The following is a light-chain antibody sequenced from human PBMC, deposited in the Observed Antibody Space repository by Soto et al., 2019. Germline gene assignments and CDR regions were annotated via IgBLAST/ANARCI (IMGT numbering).Light chain of an antibody. CDR3: QQYNSYSWT. Sequence: DIRMTQSASTLSVSLGDRVTITCGASQSISSWLAWYQQKPGKAPKLLIYDASSLESGVPSRFSGSGYGTEFNLTISSLQTDDFATYYCQQYNSYSWTFGQGTKVDIK. CDR2: DAS. CDR1: QSISSW. V-gene: IGKV1-5*01. J-gene: IGKJ1*01.